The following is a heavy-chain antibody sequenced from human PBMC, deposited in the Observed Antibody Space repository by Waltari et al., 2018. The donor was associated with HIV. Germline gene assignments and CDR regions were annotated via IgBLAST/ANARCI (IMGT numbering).Heavy chain of an antibody. Sequence: QVQLQESGPGLVKPSETLSLICPVYGGSISSSPCYWVWIPQPAGKGRECIGAIHYSGTTYYNPSLRSRVTIFVDTSKNQFSLKLRSVTAADTAVYYCARHSCYGIQLWLPDSPPTAFDIWGQGAMVTVSS. J-gene: IGHJ3*02. CDR1: GGSISSSPCY. V-gene: IGHV4-39*01. CDR3: ARHSCYGIQLWLPDSPPTAFDI. D-gene: IGHD5-18*01. CDR2: IHYSGTT.